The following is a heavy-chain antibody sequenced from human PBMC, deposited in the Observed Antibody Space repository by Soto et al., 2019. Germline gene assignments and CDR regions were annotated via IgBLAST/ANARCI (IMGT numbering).Heavy chain of an antibody. D-gene: IGHD6-19*01. CDR1: GFTFSTYA. CDR2: ISGSGGST. J-gene: IGHJ4*02. Sequence: EVQLLESGGGLVQPGGSLRLSCAASGFTFSTYAMSWVRQAPGKGLEWVSGISGSGGSTYYADSVKGRFTIPRDNSKNTLYLQMNSLRAADTAVYYCAKDRKSGSGWYWDYWGQGTLVTVSS. CDR3: AKDRKSGSGWYWDY. V-gene: IGHV3-23*01.